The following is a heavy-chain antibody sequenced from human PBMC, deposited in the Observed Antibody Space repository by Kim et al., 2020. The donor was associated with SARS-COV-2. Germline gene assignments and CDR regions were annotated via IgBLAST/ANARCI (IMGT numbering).Heavy chain of an antibody. CDR3: LTYYDFWSGYYTGIEAVRDVDY. D-gene: IGHD3-3*01. Sequence: GGSLRLSCTASGFTFGDYAMSWVRQAPGKGLEWVGFIRSKAYGGTTEYAASVKGRFTISRDDSKSIAYLQMNSLKTEDTAVYYCLTYYDFWSGYYTGIEAVRDVDYWGQGTLVTVSS. V-gene: IGHV3-49*04. CDR2: IRSKAYGGTT. J-gene: IGHJ4*02. CDR1: GFTFGDYA.